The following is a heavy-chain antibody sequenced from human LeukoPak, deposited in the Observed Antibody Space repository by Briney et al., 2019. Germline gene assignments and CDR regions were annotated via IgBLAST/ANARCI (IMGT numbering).Heavy chain of an antibody. CDR2: TNPNSGGT. D-gene: IGHD3-10*01. CDR3: ARDPLRSMVRNIDY. V-gene: IGHV1-2*02. Sequence: ASVRVSCKASGYTFTGYYMHWVRQAPGQGLEWMGWTNPNSGGTNYAQKFQGRVTMTRDTSISTAYMELSRLRSDDTAVYYCARDPLRSMVRNIDYWGQGTLVTVSS. J-gene: IGHJ4*02. CDR1: GYTFTGYY.